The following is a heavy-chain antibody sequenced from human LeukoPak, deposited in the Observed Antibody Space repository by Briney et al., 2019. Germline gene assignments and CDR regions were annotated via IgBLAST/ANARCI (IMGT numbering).Heavy chain of an antibody. J-gene: IGHJ4*02. CDR3: ARGVDIVVVPAAQYYFDY. CDR1: GGSISGYY. CDR2: IYYSGST. D-gene: IGHD2-2*01. V-gene: IGHV4-59*12. Sequence: SETLSLTCTVSGGSISGYYWSWIRQPPGKGLEWIGYIYYSGSTNYNPSLKSPVTMSVDTSKNQFSLKLSSVTAADTAVYYCARGVDIVVVPAAQYYFDYWGQGTLVTVSS.